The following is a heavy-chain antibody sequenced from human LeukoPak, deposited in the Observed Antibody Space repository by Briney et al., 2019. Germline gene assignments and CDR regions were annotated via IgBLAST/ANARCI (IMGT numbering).Heavy chain of an antibody. J-gene: IGHJ5*02. D-gene: IGHD3-22*01. CDR2: IYYSGSA. V-gene: IGHV4-39*07. Sequence: SETLSLTCTVSGGSISSSSYYWGWIRQPPGKGLEWIGSIYYSGSASYNPSLRSRVTISVDTSKNQFSLKLSSVTAADTAVYYCARFYYDSSGWFDPWGQGTLVTVSS. CDR1: GGSISSSSYY. CDR3: ARFYYDSSGWFDP.